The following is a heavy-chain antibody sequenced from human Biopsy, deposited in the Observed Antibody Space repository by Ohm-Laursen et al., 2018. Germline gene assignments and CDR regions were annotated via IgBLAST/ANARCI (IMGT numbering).Heavy chain of an antibody. Sequence: GTLSLTCTVSGDSISSYYWSWIPQPPGKGLQWFGYVYYTASTGYNPSLQSRVTISDDTSKNHFSLRLRSVTPTDTAIYYCARDRGYYSDRTVPGYFDLWGRGTLVTVSS. J-gene: IGHJ2*01. CDR2: VYYTAST. CDR1: GDSISSYY. CDR3: ARDRGYYSDRTVPGYFDL. D-gene: IGHD3-22*01. V-gene: IGHV4-59*01.